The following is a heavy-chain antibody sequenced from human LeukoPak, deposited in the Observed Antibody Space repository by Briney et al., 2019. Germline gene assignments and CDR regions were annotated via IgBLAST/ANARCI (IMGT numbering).Heavy chain of an antibody. V-gene: IGHV3-23*01. CDR3: AKGGAYYYDSSGYFSI. CDR1: GFTFSSYA. Sequence: PGGSLRLSCAASGFTFSSYAMSWVRQAPGKGLEWVSAISGSGGSTYYADSVKGRFTISRDNSKNTLYLQMNSLIAEDTAVYYCAKGGAYYYDSSGYFSIWGQGTMVTVSS. J-gene: IGHJ3*02. CDR2: ISGSGGST. D-gene: IGHD3-22*01.